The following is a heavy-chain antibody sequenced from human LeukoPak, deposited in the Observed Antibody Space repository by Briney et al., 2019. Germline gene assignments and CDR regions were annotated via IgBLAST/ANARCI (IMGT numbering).Heavy chain of an antibody. CDR1: GYTFTSYY. J-gene: IGHJ4*02. V-gene: IGHV1-46*01. CDR2: INPSGGST. CDR3: ARDHSWGSGFDY. D-gene: IGHD7-27*01. Sequence: GALVKVSCKASGYTFTSYYMHWVRQAPGQGLEWMGIINPSGGSTSYAQKFQGRVTMTRDTSTSTVYMELSNLRSEDTAVYYCARDHSWGSGFDYWGQGTLVTVSS.